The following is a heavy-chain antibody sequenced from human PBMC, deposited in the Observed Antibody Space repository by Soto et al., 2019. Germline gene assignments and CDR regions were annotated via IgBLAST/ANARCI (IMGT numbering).Heavy chain of an antibody. Sequence: SVKVSCKASGGTFTTYTINWVRHAPGQGLEWMGRIIPVVNIANYAQKFQGRVSITADTSTGTAYMELSSLRSEDTAVYYCACSFFEGYAFDMWGRGTLVIVS. J-gene: IGHJ3*02. D-gene: IGHD3-10*02. CDR1: GGTFTTYT. V-gene: IGHV1-69*02. CDR3: ACSFFEGYAFDM. CDR2: IIPVVNIA.